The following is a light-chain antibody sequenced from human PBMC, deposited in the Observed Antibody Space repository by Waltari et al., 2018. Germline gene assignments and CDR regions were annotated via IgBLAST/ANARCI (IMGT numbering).Light chain of an antibody. J-gene: IGLJ2*01. CDR1: SSDLGGYNY. Sequence: QSALTQPPSSSGSPGQSPTTSRPGTSSDLGGYNYVSRYQQVPGTAPKRMIYDVSNRPSGVSSRFSGSKSGNTASLTISGRQAEDEADYVCSSYIDSSTLELFGGGTSLTVL. CDR3: SSYIDSSTLEL. V-gene: IGLV2-14*03. CDR2: DVS.